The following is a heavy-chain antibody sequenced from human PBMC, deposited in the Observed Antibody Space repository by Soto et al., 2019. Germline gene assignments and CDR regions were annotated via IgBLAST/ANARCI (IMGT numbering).Heavy chain of an antibody. J-gene: IGHJ4*02. Sequence: GGSLRLSCAASGFTVSSNYMSWVRQAPGKGLEWVSVIYSGGSTYYADSVKGRFTISRDNSKNTLYLQMNSLRAEDTAVYYCARDSSRYFGFDYWGQGTLVTVSS. D-gene: IGHD3-9*01. CDR3: ARDSSRYFGFDY. V-gene: IGHV3-66*01. CDR1: GFTVSSNY. CDR2: IYSGGST.